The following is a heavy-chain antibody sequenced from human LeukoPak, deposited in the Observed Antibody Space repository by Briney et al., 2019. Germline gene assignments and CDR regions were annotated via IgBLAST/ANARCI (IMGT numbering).Heavy chain of an antibody. CDR2: IYYSGST. D-gene: IGHD1-26*01. CDR1: GGSISSYY. V-gene: IGHV4-59*01. Sequence: SETLSLTCTVSGGSISSYYWSWIRQPPGKGLEWIGYIYYSGSTNYNPSLKSRVTISVDTSKNQFSLKLISVTAADTAVYYCARAGRTFYYFDYWGQGTLVTVSP. J-gene: IGHJ4*02. CDR3: ARAGRTFYYFDY.